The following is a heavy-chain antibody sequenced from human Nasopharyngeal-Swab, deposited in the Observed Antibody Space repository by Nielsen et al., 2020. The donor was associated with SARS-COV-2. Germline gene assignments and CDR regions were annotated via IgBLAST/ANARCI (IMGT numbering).Heavy chain of an antibody. CDR3: VREGRDGFNWGEAGFDY. CDR1: GFTVSSNY. V-gene: IGHV3-53*01. CDR2: IYSGGST. J-gene: IGHJ4*02. D-gene: IGHD5-24*01. Sequence: GESLKISCAASGFTVSSNYMSWVRQAPGKGLEWVSVIYSGGSTYYADSVKGRFTISRDNSKNTLYLQMNSLRAEDTAVYYCVREGRDGFNWGEAGFDYWGQGTLVTVSS.